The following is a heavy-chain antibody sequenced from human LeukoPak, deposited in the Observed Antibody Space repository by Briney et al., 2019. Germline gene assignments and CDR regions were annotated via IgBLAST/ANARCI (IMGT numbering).Heavy chain of an antibody. CDR3: ARDQKEGSSSSYAFDI. CDR2: ISSSGSTI. J-gene: IGHJ3*02. V-gene: IGHV3-48*03. D-gene: IGHD6-6*01. Sequence: GGSLRLSCAASAFTFSSYEMNWVRQAPGKGLEWVSYISSSGSTIYYADSVKGRFTISRDNAKNSLYLQMNSLRAEDTAVYYCARDQKEGSSSSYAFDIWGQGTMVTVSS. CDR1: AFTFSSYE.